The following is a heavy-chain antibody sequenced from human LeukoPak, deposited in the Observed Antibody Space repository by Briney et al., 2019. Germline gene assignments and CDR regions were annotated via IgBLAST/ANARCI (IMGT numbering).Heavy chain of an antibody. D-gene: IGHD3/OR15-3a*01. Sequence: SETLSLTCTVSGGSISSGDYYWSWIRQPPGTGLEWIGYIYYSGSTYYNPSLKSRVTISVDKSKNQFSLILTSVTAADTAVYFCARGGDWMFDYWGQGNLVTVSS. J-gene: IGHJ4*02. CDR1: GGSISSGDYY. CDR2: IYYSGST. V-gene: IGHV4-30-4*01. CDR3: ARGGDWMFDY.